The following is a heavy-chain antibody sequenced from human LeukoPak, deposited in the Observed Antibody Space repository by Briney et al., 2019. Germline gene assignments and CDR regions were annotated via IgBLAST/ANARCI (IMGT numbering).Heavy chain of an antibody. CDR2: IKQDGSEK. CDR1: GFNFSSYW. J-gene: IGHJ4*02. V-gene: IGHV3-7*01. Sequence: GGSLRLSCAASGFNFSSYWMSWVRQAPGKGLEWVANIKQDGSEKYYVDSVKGRFTISRENAKNSLNLQMNSLRAGDTAVYYCARSGGVYSYGITHFDYWGQGTLVTVSS. CDR3: ARSGGVYSYGITHFDY. D-gene: IGHD5-18*01.